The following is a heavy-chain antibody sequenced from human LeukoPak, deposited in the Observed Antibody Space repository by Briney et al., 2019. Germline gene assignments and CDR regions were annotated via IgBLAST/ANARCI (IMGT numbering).Heavy chain of an antibody. V-gene: IGHV1-2*02. CDR2: INPNSGGT. Sequence: ASVKVSCKASGYTFTGYYMHWVRQAPGQGLEWMGWINPNSGGTNYAQKFQGRVTMTRDTSISTAYMELSRLRSDDTAVYYCARTYGSGSYYRLDYWGQGTLVTVSS. CDR1: GYTFTGYY. CDR3: ARTYGSGSYYRLDY. J-gene: IGHJ4*02. D-gene: IGHD3-10*01.